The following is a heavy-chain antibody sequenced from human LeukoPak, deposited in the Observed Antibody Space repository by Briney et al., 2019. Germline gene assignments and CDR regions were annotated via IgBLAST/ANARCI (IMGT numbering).Heavy chain of an antibody. J-gene: IGHJ2*01. V-gene: IGHV4-59*01. CDR2: IYNSGST. CDR1: GGSMTNLY. CDR3: ARDKGPYWYFDL. Sequence: LSETLSLTCSVSGGSMTNLYWTWIRQPPGKGLEWIGDIYNSGSTDYNPSLKSRVTISVNLSKKQISLKLTSVTAADTALCYCARDKGPYWYFDLWGRGTLVTVSS.